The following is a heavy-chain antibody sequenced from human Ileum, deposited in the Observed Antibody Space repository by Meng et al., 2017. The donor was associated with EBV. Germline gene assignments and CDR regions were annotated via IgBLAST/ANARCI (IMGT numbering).Heavy chain of an antibody. D-gene: IGHD2-21*02. J-gene: IGHJ4*02. CDR3: ARIPYGDIYSAYFDY. Sequence: VRLQVAGPAPVTASGTGSPTGTGSGGYVNGHPWGSWARQPPGEGLEWIGQIYHSGATNYNPSLKSRVTISVDTSENQFSLELNSVTAADTAVYYCARIPYGDIYSAYFDYWSPGTLVTVSS. V-gene: IGHV4-4*02. CDR2: IYHSGAT. CDR1: GGYVNGHPW.